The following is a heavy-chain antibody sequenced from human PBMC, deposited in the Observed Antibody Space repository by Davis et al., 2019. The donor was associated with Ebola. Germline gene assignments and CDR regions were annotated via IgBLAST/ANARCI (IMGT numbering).Heavy chain of an antibody. CDR1: RFMFSSYA. Sequence: PGGSLRLSCAASRFMFSSYAMSWFRQAPGKGLEWVSAISGSGGTTKYADSVRGRFTISRDNSNNTLYLQMNNLRAEDTAIYYCAKDGGLGHYNVINGYYFDYWGQGTLVTVSS. CDR3: AKDGGLGHYNVINGYYFDY. D-gene: IGHD5-24*01. V-gene: IGHV3-23*01. CDR2: ISGSGGTT. J-gene: IGHJ4*02.